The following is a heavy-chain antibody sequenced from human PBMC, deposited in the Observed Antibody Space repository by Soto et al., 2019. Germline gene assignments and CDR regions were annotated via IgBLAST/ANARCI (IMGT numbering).Heavy chain of an antibody. V-gene: IGHV4-59*01. CDR2: IYYSGST. D-gene: IGHD3-9*01. CDR3: ARSYDILTGYAYYFYY. CDR1: GGSISSYY. Sequence: SETLSLTCTVSGGSISSYYWIWIRQPPGKGLEWIGYIYYSGSTNYNPSLKSRVTISVDTSKNQFSLKLSSVTAADTAVYYCARSYDILTGYAYYFYYWGRGTLVTVSS. J-gene: IGHJ4*02.